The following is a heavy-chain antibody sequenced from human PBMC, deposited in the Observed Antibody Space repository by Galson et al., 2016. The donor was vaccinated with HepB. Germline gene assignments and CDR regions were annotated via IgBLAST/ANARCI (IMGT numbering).Heavy chain of an antibody. CDR2: IYYSGST. Sequence: SETLSLTCTVSGGSVISGSYFWSWIRQPPGKGLEWIGYIYYSGSTNYNPSLEGRVIISADTSKNQFSLKSTSVTAADTAMYYCARSVTTTDDAFDIWGQGTLVTVSP. CDR3: ARSVTTTDDAFDI. D-gene: IGHD4-17*01. CDR1: GGSVISGSYF. J-gene: IGHJ3*02. V-gene: IGHV4-61*01.